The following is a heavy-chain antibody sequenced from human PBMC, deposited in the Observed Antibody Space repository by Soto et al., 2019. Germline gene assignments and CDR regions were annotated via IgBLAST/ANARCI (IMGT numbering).Heavy chain of an antibody. CDR3: AKDREYYYGSGSYSPFDH. D-gene: IGHD3-10*01. J-gene: IGHJ4*02. CDR1: GFTFNVYG. CDR2: ISFDGKNK. Sequence: PGGSLRLSCTASGFTFNVYGIHWVRQAPCKGLEWVSLISFDGKNKFYADSVKGRFTIYRDNSKNTLHLQMNSLRVEDTAVYYCAKDREYYYGSGSYSPFDHWGQGTLVTVYS. V-gene: IGHV3-30*18.